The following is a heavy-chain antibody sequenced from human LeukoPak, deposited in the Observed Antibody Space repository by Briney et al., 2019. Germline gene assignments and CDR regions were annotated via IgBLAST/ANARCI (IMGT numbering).Heavy chain of an antibody. V-gene: IGHV4-39*07. Sequence: SETLSLTCTVSGGSISSGGYYWSWIRQPPGKGLEWIGEINHSGSTNYNPSLKSRVTISLDTSKNQFSLKLSSVTAADTAVYYCARGPAADSSGWYGTDYWGQGTLVTVSS. CDR3: ARGPAADSSGWYGTDY. D-gene: IGHD6-19*01. J-gene: IGHJ4*02. CDR2: INHSGST. CDR1: GGSISSGGYY.